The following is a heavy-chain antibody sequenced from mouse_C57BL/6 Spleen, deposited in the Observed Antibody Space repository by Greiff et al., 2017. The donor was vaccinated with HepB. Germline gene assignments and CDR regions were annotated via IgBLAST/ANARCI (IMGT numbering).Heavy chain of an antibody. Sequence: QVQLQHPGAELARPGTSVKLSCKASGYTFTSYWMHWVKQRPGQGLEWIGVIDPSDSYTNYNQKFKGKATLTVDTSSSTAYMQLSSLTSEDSAVDYCAGGDLPLRGGCWGKGTTLAVAS. D-gene: IGHD1-2*01. V-gene: IGHV1-59*01. CDR1: GYTFTSYW. CDR3: AGGDLPLRGGC. CDR2: IDPSDSYT. J-gene: IGHJ2*01.